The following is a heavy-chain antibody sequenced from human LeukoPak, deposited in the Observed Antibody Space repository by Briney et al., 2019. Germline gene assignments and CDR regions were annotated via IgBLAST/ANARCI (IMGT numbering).Heavy chain of an antibody. CDR2: ISGSGGST. V-gene: IGHV3-23*01. CDR3: VGDPPNSGYAFQV. D-gene: IGHD3-22*01. Sequence: PGGSLRLSCAASGFTFISYAMSWVRQAPGKGLEWVSAISGSGGSTYYADSVKGRFTISRDNSKNMVYLQMNSLRAEDTALYYCVGDPPNSGYAFQVWGHGTVVTVSS. J-gene: IGHJ3*01. CDR1: GFTFISYA.